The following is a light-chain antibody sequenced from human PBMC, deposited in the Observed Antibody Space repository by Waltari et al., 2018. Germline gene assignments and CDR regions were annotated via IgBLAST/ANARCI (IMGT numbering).Light chain of an antibody. Sequence: DIVMTQSPHSLAVSLGERATIHCQSSQSVLYSSNNKNYLTWYQQKPGQPPKLLIYWASTRESGVPDRFSGSGSGKDFSLTITSLQAEDVAVYYCQQYYEPPYTFGQGTNLDIK. CDR1: QSVLYSSNNKNY. V-gene: IGKV4-1*01. J-gene: IGKJ2*01. CDR3: QQYYEPPYT. CDR2: WAS.